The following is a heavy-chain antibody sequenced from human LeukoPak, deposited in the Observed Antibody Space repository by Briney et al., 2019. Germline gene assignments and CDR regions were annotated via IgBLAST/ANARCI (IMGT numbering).Heavy chain of an antibody. J-gene: IGHJ4*02. CDR1: GFTFSSYA. Sequence: GGSLRLSCAASGFTFSSYAMSWVRQAPGKGLEWVSAISGSGGSTYYADSVKGRFTISRDNSKNTLYLQMNSLRAEDTAVYYCAKDGWQQLIMGRFDYWGQGTLVTVSS. D-gene: IGHD6-13*01. V-gene: IGHV3-23*01. CDR2: ISGSGGST. CDR3: AKDGWQQLIMGRFDY.